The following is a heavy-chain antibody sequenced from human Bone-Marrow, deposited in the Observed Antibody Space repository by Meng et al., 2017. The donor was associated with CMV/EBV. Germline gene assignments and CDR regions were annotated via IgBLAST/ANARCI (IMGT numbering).Heavy chain of an antibody. V-gene: IGHV1-2*02. J-gene: IGHJ6*02. CDR1: GYTFTGYY. CDR3: ARGGHSKVYYYGMDV. D-gene: IGHD4-11*01. Sequence: ASVKVSCKASGYTFTGYYMHWVRQAPGQGLEWMGWINPNSGGTNYAQKFQGRVTMTRDTSISTAYMELSSLRSEDTAVYYCARGGHSKVYYYGMDVWGQGTTVTVSS. CDR2: INPNSGGT.